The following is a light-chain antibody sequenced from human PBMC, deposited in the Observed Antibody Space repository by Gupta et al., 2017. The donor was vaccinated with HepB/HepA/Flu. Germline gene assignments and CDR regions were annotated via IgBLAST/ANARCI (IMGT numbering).Light chain of an antibody. CDR1: QSVSSN. V-gene: IGKV3-15*01. J-gene: IGKJ1*01. CDR2: GAS. CDR3: QQDNNWPRT. Sequence: EIVMTQSPATLSVSPGESATLSCRASQSVSSNLAWYQQKPGQAPRLLIYGASTRATGIPARSSGSGSGTEFTLTISRLQSEDFAVYYCQQDNNWPRTFGQGTKVEIK.